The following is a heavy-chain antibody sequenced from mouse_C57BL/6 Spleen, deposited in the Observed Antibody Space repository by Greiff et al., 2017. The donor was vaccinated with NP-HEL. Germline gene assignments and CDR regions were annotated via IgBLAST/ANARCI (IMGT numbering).Heavy chain of an antibody. Sequence: VMLVESGGGLVKPGGSLKLSCAASGFTFSSYAMSWVRQTPEKRLEWVATISDGGSYTYYPDNVKGRFTISRDNAKNNLYLQMSHLKSEDTAMYYCAREDYSKLRGAMDYWGQGTSVTVSS. J-gene: IGHJ4*01. CDR3: AREDYSKLRGAMDY. V-gene: IGHV5-4*01. CDR2: ISDGGSYT. D-gene: IGHD2-5*01. CDR1: GFTFSSYA.